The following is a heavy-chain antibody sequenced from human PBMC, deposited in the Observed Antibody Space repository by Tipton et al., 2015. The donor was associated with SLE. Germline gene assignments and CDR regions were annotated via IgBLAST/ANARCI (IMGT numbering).Heavy chain of an antibody. CDR2: IYYSGST. D-gene: IGHD2-21*01. CDR1: GGSISSSSYY. CDR3: ARVCGGDWGNWFDP. J-gene: IGHJ5*02. Sequence: LRLSCTVSGGSISSSSYYWGWIRQPPGKGLEWIGSIYYSGSTYYNPSLKSRVTISVDTSKNQFSLKLSSVTAADTAVYYCARVCGGDWGNWFDPWGQGTLVTVSS. V-gene: IGHV4-39*07.